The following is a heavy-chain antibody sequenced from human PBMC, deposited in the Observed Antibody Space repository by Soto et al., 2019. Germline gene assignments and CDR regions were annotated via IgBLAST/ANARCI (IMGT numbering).Heavy chain of an antibody. CDR3: ASDRSSGCDQGYGMDV. J-gene: IGHJ6*02. CDR2: IYYSGST. D-gene: IGHD6-19*01. V-gene: IGHV4-59*01. Sequence: QVQLHESGPGLVKPSETLSLTCTVSGGSISTYYWSWIRQPPGKGLEWIGYIYYSGSTSYNPSLKSRVTISVDTSKNQFSLKLRSVTAADTAVYYCASDRSSGCDQGYGMDVWGQGTTVTVSS. CDR1: GGSISTYY.